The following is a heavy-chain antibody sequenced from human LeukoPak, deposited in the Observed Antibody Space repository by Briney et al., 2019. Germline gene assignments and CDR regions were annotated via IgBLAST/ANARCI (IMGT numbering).Heavy chain of an antibody. D-gene: IGHD4-17*01. J-gene: IGHJ4*02. CDR2: ISDQT. V-gene: IGHV3-23*01. Sequence: GGSLRLSCAASGFTFSIYAMAWVRQAPGKGLEWVSGISDQTYYADSVRGRFTISRDNSKNTLYLQMNSLRAEDTAVYYCAKGQASVTYKYFFDYWGQGTLVTVSS. CDR3: AKGQASVTYKYFFDY. CDR1: GFTFSIYA.